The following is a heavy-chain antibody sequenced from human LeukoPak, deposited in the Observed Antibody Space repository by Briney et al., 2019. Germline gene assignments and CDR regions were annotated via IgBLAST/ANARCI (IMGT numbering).Heavy chain of an antibody. D-gene: IGHD6-19*01. CDR2: IYYSGST. CDR1: GGSISSGGYY. CDR3: ARGDPGYSSGWYPTGFDY. Sequence: SETLSLTCTVSGGSISSGGYYWSWIRQHPGKGLEWIGYIYYSGSTYYNPSLKSRVTISVDTSKNQFSLKLSSVTAADTAVYYCARGDPGYSSGWYPTGFDYWGQGTLVTVSS. V-gene: IGHV4-31*03. J-gene: IGHJ4*02.